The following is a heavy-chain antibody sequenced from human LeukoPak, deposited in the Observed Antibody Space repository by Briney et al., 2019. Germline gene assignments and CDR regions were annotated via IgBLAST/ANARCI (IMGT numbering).Heavy chain of an antibody. CDR1: GGSISSYY. J-gene: IGHJ4*02. CDR2: IYTSGST. Sequence: PETLSLTCTVSGGSISSYYWSWIRQPAGKGLEWIGRIYTSGSTNYNPSLKSRVTMSVDTSKNQFSLKLSSVTAADTAVYYCAGGGEDYGDYGFDYWGQGTLVTVSS. D-gene: IGHD4-17*01. V-gene: IGHV4-4*07. CDR3: AGGGEDYGDYGFDY.